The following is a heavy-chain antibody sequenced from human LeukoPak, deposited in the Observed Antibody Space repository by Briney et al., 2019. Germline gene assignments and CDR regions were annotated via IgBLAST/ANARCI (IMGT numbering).Heavy chain of an antibody. CDR3: ARDLCSGGSCYPGWLDP. D-gene: IGHD2-15*01. V-gene: IGHV4-59*01. CDR2: IYYSGST. J-gene: IGHJ5*02. Sequence: SETLSLTCTVSGGSISNKYWSWIRQPPGKGLEWIGYIYYSGSTNYNPSLKSRVTISVDTSKNQFSLKLSSVTAADTAVYYCARDLCSGGSCYPGWLDPWGQGTLVTVSS. CDR1: GGSISNKY.